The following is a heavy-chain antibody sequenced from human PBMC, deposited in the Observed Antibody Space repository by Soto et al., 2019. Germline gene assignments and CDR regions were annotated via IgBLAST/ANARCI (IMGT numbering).Heavy chain of an antibody. V-gene: IGHV1-18*01. CDR1: GYTFTSYG. CDR2: ISAYNGNT. Sequence: ASVKVSCKASGYTFTSYGISWVRQAPGQGLEWMGWISAYNGNTNYAQKLQGRVTMTTDTSTSTAYMELSSLRSEDTAVYYCARDQAYIVVLPAVFAPWGQGTLVPVSS. D-gene: IGHD6-25*01. CDR3: ARDQAYIVVLPAVFAP. J-gene: IGHJ5*02.